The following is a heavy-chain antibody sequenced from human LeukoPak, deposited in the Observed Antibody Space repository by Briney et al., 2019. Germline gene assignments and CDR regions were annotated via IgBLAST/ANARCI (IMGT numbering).Heavy chain of an antibody. J-gene: IGHJ4*02. CDR1: GGTFSSYA. V-gene: IGHV1-69*13. CDR3: ARGGYDILTSYLE. Sequence: SVKVSCKASGGTFSSYAISWVRQAPGQGLEWMGGIIPIFGTANYAQKFQGRVTITADESTSTAYMELSSLRSEDTAVYYCARGGYDILTSYLEWGQGTLVTVSS. CDR2: IIPIFGTA. D-gene: IGHD3-9*01.